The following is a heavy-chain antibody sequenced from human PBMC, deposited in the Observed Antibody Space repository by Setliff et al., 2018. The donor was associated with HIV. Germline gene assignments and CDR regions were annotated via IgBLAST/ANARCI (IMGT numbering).Heavy chain of an antibody. CDR1: GGSISSSSYY. V-gene: IGHV4-39*01. Sequence: PSETLSLTCTVSGGSISSSSYYWGWIRQPPGKGLEWIGSIYYSGSTYYNPSLKSRVTISVDTSKNQFSLKLSSVTAADTAVYYCARQPRNWGVHYYYYMDVWGKGTTVTV. D-gene: IGHD7-27*01. CDR2: IYYSGST. CDR3: ARQPRNWGVHYYYYMDV. J-gene: IGHJ6*03.